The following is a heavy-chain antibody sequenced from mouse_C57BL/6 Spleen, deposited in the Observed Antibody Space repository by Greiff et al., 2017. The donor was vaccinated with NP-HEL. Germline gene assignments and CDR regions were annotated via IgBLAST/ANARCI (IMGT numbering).Heavy chain of an antibody. CDR1: GFTFSDYG. D-gene: IGHD2-2*01. CDR3: ARGGYDGANYFDY. CDR2: ISSGSSTI. V-gene: IGHV5-17*01. Sequence: EVKLVESGGGLVKPGGSLTLSCAASGFTFSDYGMHWVRQAPEKGLEWVAYISSGSSTIYYADTVKGRFTISRDNAKNTLFLQMTSLRSEDTAMYYCARGGYDGANYFDYWGQGTTLTVSS. J-gene: IGHJ2*01.